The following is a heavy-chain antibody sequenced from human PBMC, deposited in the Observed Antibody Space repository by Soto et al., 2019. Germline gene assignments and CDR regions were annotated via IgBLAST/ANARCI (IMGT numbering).Heavy chain of an antibody. D-gene: IGHD5-12*01. V-gene: IGHV4-30-4*01. CDR2: IYNDGNS. CDR3: ARDRRWLPRGTNNGLDL. CDR1: GGSINSGDYY. Sequence: PSETLSLTCTVSGGSINSGDYYWTWVRQPPGKGLEWIGYIYNDGNSQHNPSLKSRVTMSIDTSKNQISLNFSTVTAADTAVYYCARDRRWLPRGTNNGLDLWGQGTQVTVSS. J-gene: IGHJ5*02.